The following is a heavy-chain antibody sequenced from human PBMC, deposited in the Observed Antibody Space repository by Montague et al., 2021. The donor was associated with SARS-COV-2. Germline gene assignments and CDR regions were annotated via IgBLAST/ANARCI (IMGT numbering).Heavy chain of an antibody. Sequence: SETLSLTCTVSGGSISSSSYYWGWIRQPPGKGLEWIGSIYYSGSTYYNPSLKSRVTISVDTSKNQFSLKLSSVTTADTAVYYCASQTLGITIFGVVNGAWFDPWGQGTLVTVSS. CDR3: ASQTLGITIFGVVNGAWFDP. CDR1: GGSISSSSYY. J-gene: IGHJ5*02. D-gene: IGHD3-3*01. V-gene: IGHV4-39*01. CDR2: IYYSGST.